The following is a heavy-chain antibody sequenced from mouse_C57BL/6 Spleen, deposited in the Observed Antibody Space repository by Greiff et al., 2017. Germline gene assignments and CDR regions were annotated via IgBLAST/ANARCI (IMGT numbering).Heavy chain of an antibody. V-gene: IGHV2-6-1*01. Sequence: QVQLKESGPGLVAPSQSLSITCTVSGFSLTSYGVHWVRQPPGKGLEWLVVIWRDGSTTYNSAPTSRLSISTNNSKSHVFFNMNSLQTDDTAMYDCARHDGDDGYSPLAYWGQGTLVTVSA. D-gene: IGHD2-3*01. CDR1: GFSLTSYG. J-gene: IGHJ3*01. CDR2: IWRDGST. CDR3: ARHDGDDGYSPLAY.